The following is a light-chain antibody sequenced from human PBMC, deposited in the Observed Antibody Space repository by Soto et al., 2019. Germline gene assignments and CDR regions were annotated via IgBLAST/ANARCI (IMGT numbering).Light chain of an antibody. CDR3: QSYDSSLSGSEV. CDR2: GNS. J-gene: IGLJ1*01. V-gene: IGLV1-40*01. Sequence: QSVLTQPPSVSGAPGQRVTISCTWGSSNIGAGYDVHWYQQLPGTAPKLLIYGNSNRPSGVPDRFSGSKSGTSASLAITGLQAEDEADYYCQSYDSSLSGSEVFGTGTKVTVL. CDR1: SSNIGAGYD.